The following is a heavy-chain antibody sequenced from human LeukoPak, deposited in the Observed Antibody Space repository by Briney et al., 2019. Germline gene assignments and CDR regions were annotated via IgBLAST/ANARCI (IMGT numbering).Heavy chain of an antibody. CDR2: ISGSGGST. D-gene: IGHD6-19*01. CDR3: AKAGPLGSSGATYEED. Sequence: PGGSLRLSCAASRFTFSSYAMSWVRQAPGKGLEWVSAISGSGGSTYYADSVKGRFTISRDNSKNTLYLQMNSLRAEDTAVYYCAKAGPLGSSGATYEEDWGQGTLVTVSS. J-gene: IGHJ4*02. CDR1: RFTFSSYA. V-gene: IGHV3-23*01.